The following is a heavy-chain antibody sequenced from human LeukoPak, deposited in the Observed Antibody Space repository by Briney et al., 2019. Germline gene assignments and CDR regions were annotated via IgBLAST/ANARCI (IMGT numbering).Heavy chain of an antibody. J-gene: IGHJ4*02. CDR2: IYYSGST. D-gene: IGHD2-2*01. Sequence: PGGSLRLSCAASGFTFSSYWMSWIRQPPGKGLEWIGSIYYSGSTYYNPSLKSRVTISVDTSKNQFSLKLSSVTAADTAVYYCANHNQLLWGSGIDYWGQGTLVTVSS. CDR1: GFTFSSYW. V-gene: IGHV4-39*01. CDR3: ANHNQLLWGSGIDY.